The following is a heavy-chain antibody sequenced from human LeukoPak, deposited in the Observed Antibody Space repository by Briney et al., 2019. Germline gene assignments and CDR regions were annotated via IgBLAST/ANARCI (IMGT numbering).Heavy chain of an antibody. CDR1: GFTFSSYA. V-gene: IGHV3-30*04. CDR2: ISYDGSNK. J-gene: IGHJ5*02. Sequence: GRSLRLSCAASGFTFSSYAMHWVRQAPGKGLEWAAVISYDGSNKYYADPVKGRFTISRDNSKNTLCLQMNSLRAEDTAVYYCARDSFGGLAPWGQGTLVTVSS. D-gene: IGHD3-10*01. CDR3: ARDSFGGLAP.